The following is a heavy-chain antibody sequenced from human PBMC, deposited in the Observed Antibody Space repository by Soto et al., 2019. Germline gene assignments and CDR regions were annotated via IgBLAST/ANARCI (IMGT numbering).Heavy chain of an antibody. J-gene: IGHJ6*02. D-gene: IGHD3-10*01. CDR1: GGSFSGYY. CDR3: ASRASTNGMDV. Sequence: SETLSLTCAVYGGSFSGYYWSWIRQPPGKGLEWIGEINHSGSTNYNPSLKSRVTISVDTSKNQFSLKLSSVTAADTAVYYCASRASTNGMDVWGQGTTVTVSS. V-gene: IGHV4-34*01. CDR2: INHSGST.